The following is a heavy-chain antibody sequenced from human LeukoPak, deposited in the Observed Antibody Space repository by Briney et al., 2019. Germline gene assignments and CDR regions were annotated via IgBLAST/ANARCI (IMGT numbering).Heavy chain of an antibody. D-gene: IGHD1-26*01. J-gene: IGHJ4*02. V-gene: IGHV3-21*01. CDR3: ARDLTSGSYSGY. CDR2: ISSSGSYI. CDR1: GFTFSSYS. Sequence: GGSLRLSCAASGFTFSSYSMNWVRQAPGKGLEWVSSISSSGSYIYYVDSVKGRFTISRDNAKNSLYLQMNSLRAEDTAVYYCARDLTSGSYSGYWGQGTLVTVSS.